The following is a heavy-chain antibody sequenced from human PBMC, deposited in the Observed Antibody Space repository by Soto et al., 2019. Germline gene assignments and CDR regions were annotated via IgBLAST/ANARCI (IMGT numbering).Heavy chain of an antibody. D-gene: IGHD6-19*01. CDR1: GFTFSSYA. V-gene: IGHV3-23*01. Sequence: GGSLRLSCAASGFTFSSYAMSWVRQAPGKGLEWVSAISGSGGSTYYADSVKGRFTISRDNSKNTLYLQMNSLRAEDTAVYYCAKDYIAAVAAYYYYYGMDVWGQGTTVTVSS. CDR2: ISGSGGST. J-gene: IGHJ6*02. CDR3: AKDYIAAVAAYYYYYGMDV.